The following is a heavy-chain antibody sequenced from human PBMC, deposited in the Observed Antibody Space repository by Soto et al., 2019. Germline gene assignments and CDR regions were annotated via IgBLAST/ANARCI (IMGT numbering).Heavy chain of an antibody. J-gene: IGHJ6*02. CDR2: IIPISDTT. Sequence: QVQLVQSGAEVKKPGSSVKVSCKASGGTFSSYAISWVRQAPGQVLEWMGGIIPISDTTNYAQKFQGRVTITADESTSTAYLELSSLRSEYTAVYYCARSQGSSTSLEIYYYYYYGMDVWGQWTTVTVSS. CDR3: ARSQGSSTSLEIYYYYYYGMDV. D-gene: IGHD2-2*01. CDR1: GGTFSSYA. V-gene: IGHV1-69*01.